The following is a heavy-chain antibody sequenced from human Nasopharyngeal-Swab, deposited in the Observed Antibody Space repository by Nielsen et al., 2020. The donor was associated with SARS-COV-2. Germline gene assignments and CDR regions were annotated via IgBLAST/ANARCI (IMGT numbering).Heavy chain of an antibody. CDR1: GFSFNNYG. Sequence: GESLKISYTASGFSFNNYGMHWVRQAPGKGLEWVAVISYEGSKKYYAESVEGRFTISRDYSKSTLYLQMNSLRPEDTAMYYCAKANVLFWFGQFKNDGFDIWGQGTMVAVSS. V-gene: IGHV3-30*18. D-gene: IGHD3-10*01. CDR3: AKANVLFWFGQFKNDGFDI. J-gene: IGHJ3*02. CDR2: ISYEGSKK.